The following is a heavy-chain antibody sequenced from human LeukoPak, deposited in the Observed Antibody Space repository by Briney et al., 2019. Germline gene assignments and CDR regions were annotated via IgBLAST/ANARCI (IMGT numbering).Heavy chain of an antibody. D-gene: IGHD2-2*01. V-gene: IGHV1-18*01. CDR2: ISAYNGNT. Sequence: ASVKVSCKASGYTFTNYGINWVRQAPGQGLQWMGWISAYNGNTKYAQKVQGRVTMTTDTSTTTAYMELRSLRSDDTAVYYCARDHGSRYVSNIRTGFDPWGQGALVTVSS. CDR1: GYTFTNYG. J-gene: IGHJ5*02. CDR3: ARDHGSRYVSNIRTGFDP.